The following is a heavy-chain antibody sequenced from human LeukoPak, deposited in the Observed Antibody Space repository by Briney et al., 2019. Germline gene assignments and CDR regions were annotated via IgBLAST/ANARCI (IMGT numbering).Heavy chain of an antibody. V-gene: IGHV3-11*01. D-gene: IGHD6-13*01. CDR2: ISSSGSTI. CDR3: ATSGGSSWYDAFDI. CDR1: GFTFSDYY. J-gene: IGHJ3*02. Sequence: GGSLRLSCAASGFTFSDYYMSWIRQAPGKGLEWVSYISSSGSTIYYADSVKGRFTISRDNAKNSLYLQMNSLRAEDTAVYYCATSGGSSWYDAFDIWGQGTMVTVSS.